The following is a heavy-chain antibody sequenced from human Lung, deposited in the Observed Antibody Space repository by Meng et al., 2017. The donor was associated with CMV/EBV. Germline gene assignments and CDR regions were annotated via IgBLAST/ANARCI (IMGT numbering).Heavy chain of an antibody. V-gene: IGHV4-4*02. Sequence: QGRALKSALTRAKPSATPSLTCAVSGDSITNHNWWAWVRQPPGKGLEWIGDIPHRGSSAYNPSLKSRVSMSIDKSKNQSSLKLTSVTAADTAVYHCLRRSGGSVWGQGTLVTVSS. CDR2: IPHRGSS. CDR1: GDSITNHNW. J-gene: IGHJ1*01. D-gene: IGHD3-10*01. CDR3: LRRSGGSV.